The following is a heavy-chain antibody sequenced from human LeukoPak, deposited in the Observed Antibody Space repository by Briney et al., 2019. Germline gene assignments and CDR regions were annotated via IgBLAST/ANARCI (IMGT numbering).Heavy chain of an antibody. Sequence: SETLSLTCTVSGGSISGYYWSWIRQPPGKGLEWIGEINHSGSTNYNPSLKSRVTISVDTSKNQFSLKLSSVTAADTAVYYCARVRSSSWYYFDYWGQGTLVTVSS. CDR2: INHSGST. D-gene: IGHD6-13*01. CDR1: GGSISGYY. CDR3: ARVRSSSWYYFDY. V-gene: IGHV4-34*01. J-gene: IGHJ4*02.